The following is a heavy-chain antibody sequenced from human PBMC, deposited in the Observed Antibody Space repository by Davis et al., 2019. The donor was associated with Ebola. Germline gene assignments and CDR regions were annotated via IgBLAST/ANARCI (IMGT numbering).Heavy chain of an antibody. V-gene: IGHV4-38-2*02. Sequence: SETLSLTCAVSGYSISSGYYWGWIRQPPGKGLEWIGSIYYSGSTYYNPSLKSRVTISVDTSKNQFSLKLSSVTAADTAVYYCARDPSSSYFDYWGQGTLVTVSS. CDR1: GYSISSGYY. D-gene: IGHD6-13*01. CDR3: ARDPSSSYFDY. J-gene: IGHJ4*02. CDR2: IYYSGST.